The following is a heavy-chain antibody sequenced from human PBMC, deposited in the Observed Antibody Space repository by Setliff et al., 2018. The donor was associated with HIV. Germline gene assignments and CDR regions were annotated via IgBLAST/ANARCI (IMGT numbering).Heavy chain of an antibody. CDR1: GFTFNSYW. CDR3: ARTSTTTGTTLNWFDP. J-gene: IGHJ5*02. Sequence: PGGSLRLSCAASGFTFNSYWMTWVRQAPGKGLEWVANINQNGRETYYMDSAKGRFTISRDNAQNSLYLQMNSLRGEDTAVYYCARTSTTTGTTLNWFDPWGQGTLVTVSS. CDR2: INQNGRET. V-gene: IGHV3-7*01. D-gene: IGHD1-1*01.